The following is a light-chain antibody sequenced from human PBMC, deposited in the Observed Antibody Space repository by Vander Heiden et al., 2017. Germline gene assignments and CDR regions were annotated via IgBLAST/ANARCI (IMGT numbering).Light chain of an antibody. CDR3: NSRDSSGNHLV. V-gene: IGLV3-19*01. Sequence: SSELTQAPAVSVALGQAVRITFQGDSLRSYYASWYQQKPGQAPVLVIYGKNNRPSGIPDRFSGSSSGNTASLTITGAQAEDEADYYCNSRDSSGNHLVFGGGTKLTVL. CDR2: GKN. J-gene: IGLJ3*02. CDR1: SLRSYY.